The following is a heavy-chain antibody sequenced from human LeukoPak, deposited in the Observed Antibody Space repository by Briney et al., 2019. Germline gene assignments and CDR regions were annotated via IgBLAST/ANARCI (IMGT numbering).Heavy chain of an antibody. CDR3: AAVAYCGGDCYSMDY. CDR2: INHSGST. J-gene: IGHJ4*02. CDR1: GGSFSGYY. D-gene: IGHD2-21*02. Sequence: SETLSLTCAVYGGSFSGYYWSWIRQPPRKGLEWIGEINHSGSTNYNPSLKSRVTISVDTSKNQFSLKLSSVTAADTAVYYCAAVAYCGGDCYSMDYWGQGTLVTVSS. V-gene: IGHV4-34*01.